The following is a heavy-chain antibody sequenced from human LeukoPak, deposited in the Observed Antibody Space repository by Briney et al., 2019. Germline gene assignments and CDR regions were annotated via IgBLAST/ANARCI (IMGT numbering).Heavy chain of an antibody. CDR2: IFYSGST. J-gene: IGHJ6*03. D-gene: IGHD3-10*01. CDR1: GGSISSHY. V-gene: IGHV4-59*11. CDR3: ARAYGSGRYYNRYYYYYMDV. Sequence: SETLSLTCTVPGGSISSHYWSWIRQPPGRGVEWIGYIFYSGSTNYNPSLKSRVAVSVATPMKQCSLRLSSVTAADTAVYYCARAYGSGRYYNRYYYYYMDVWGKGTTVTVSS.